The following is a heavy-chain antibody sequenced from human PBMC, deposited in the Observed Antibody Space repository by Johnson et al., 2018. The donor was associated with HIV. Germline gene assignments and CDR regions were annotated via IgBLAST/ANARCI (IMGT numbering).Heavy chain of an antibody. V-gene: IGHV3-23*04. CDR3: AKDGSDIVVVPAAPDAFDI. J-gene: IGHJ3*02. CDR1: GFTFRSYA. D-gene: IGHD2-2*01. Sequence: VQLVESGGGLVQPGGSLRLSCAASGFTFRSYAMGWVRQAPGEGLEWVSVVSATGDSTYYADSVKGRFTISRDNSKNTLYLQMNSLRAEDTAVYYCAKDGSDIVVVPAAPDAFDIWCQGTMVTVSS. CDR2: VSATGDST.